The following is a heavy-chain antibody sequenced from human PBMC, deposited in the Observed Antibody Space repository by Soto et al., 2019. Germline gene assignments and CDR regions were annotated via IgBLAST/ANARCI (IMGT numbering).Heavy chain of an antibody. CDR3: ARLRFGELLSWAHYYGMDV. Sequence: PSETLSLTCTVSGGSVSSDTHYWSWIRQPPGKRLEWIGFIYSSGSTNYNPSLKSRVTMSVDTSKNQFSLKLSSVTAADTAVYCCARLRFGELLSWAHYYGMDVWGQGTTVTVSS. CDR1: GGSVSSDTHY. CDR2: IYSSGST. J-gene: IGHJ6*02. V-gene: IGHV4-61*01. D-gene: IGHD3-10*01.